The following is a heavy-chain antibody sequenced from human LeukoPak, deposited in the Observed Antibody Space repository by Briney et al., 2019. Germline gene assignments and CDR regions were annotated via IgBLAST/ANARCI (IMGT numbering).Heavy chain of an antibody. V-gene: IGHV4-59*01. D-gene: IGHD2/OR15-2a*01. Sequence: TQPLARTGSAACRGGVSSSWVGEPPGKRLEWIGYTHYSRSSNYNPSLKSRVTISVDTSKNQFSLKVSSVTAADTAVYYCARCGRNNRGYYYMEDWGKGTTVTVSS. CDR3: ARCGRNNRGYYYMED. CDR2: THYSRSS. J-gene: IGHJ6*03. CDR1: AACRGGVS.